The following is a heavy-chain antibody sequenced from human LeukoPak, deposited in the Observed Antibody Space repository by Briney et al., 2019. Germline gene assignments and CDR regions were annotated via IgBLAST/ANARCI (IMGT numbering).Heavy chain of an antibody. Sequence: GGALRLSRAASRFTFSTYEMSWVRQAPRKGREWVSYITPSGSTIHYADSVQDRFSISRDNAKNSLYLQMNSLRAEDTAVYYCAREVYDSSGYDYYRPAFDIWGQGTMVTVSS. CDR3: AREVYDSSGYDYYRPAFDI. J-gene: IGHJ3*02. CDR1: RFTFSTYE. D-gene: IGHD3-22*01. CDR2: ITPSGSTI. V-gene: IGHV3-48*03.